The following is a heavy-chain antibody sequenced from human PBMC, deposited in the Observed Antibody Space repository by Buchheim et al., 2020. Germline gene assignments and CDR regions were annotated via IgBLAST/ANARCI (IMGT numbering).Heavy chain of an antibody. Sequence: QAQLQESGPGLVKPSETLSLTCTVSGGSISSYYWSWIRQPPGKGLEWIGYIYYSGSTNYNPSLKSRVTISVDTSKNQFSLKLSSVTAADTAVYYCAKAAAGTSRWFDPWGQGTL. CDR3: AKAAAGTSRWFDP. D-gene: IGHD6-13*01. V-gene: IGHV4-59*01. CDR1: GGSISSYY. J-gene: IGHJ5*02. CDR2: IYYSGST.